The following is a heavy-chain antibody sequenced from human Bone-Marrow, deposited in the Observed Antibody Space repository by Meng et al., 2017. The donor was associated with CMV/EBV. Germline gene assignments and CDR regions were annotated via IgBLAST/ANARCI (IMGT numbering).Heavy chain of an antibody. J-gene: IGHJ6*02. CDR3: ARDRSHYYYYGMDV. V-gene: IGHV3-21*01. CDR1: GFTFSSYS. CDR2: ISSSSSYI. Sequence: GESLKISCAASGFTFSSYSMNWVRQAPGKGLEWVSSISSSSSYIYYADSVKGRFTISRDNAKNSLYLQMNSLRAEDTAVYYCARDRSHYYYYGMDVWGQGPTVTVSS.